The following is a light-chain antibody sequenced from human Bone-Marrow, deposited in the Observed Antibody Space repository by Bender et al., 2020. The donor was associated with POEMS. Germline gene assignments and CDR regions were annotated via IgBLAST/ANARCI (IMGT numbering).Light chain of an antibody. Sequence: QSVLTQPPSASGTPGQSVTISCSGSPSNIGTNTVHWYQQLPGTAPKLVVYSDDKRPSGVPDRIPGSKSGTSASLAISGLQPDDESDYYCATWDDTVQGPVFGGGTKVTVL. CDR1: PSNIGTNT. J-gene: IGLJ3*02. V-gene: IGLV1-44*01. CDR3: ATWDDTVQGPV. CDR2: SDD.